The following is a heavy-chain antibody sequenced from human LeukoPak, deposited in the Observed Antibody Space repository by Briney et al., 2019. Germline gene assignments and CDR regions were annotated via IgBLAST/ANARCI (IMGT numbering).Heavy chain of an antibody. J-gene: IGHJ6*02. CDR3: ARKASGSGSYIRNYYYYGMDV. D-gene: IGHD3-10*01. CDR2: INSGGST. V-gene: IGHV3-53*01. CDR1: GFTVSSNY. Sequence: GGSLRLSCAASGFTVSSNYMSWVRQAPGKGLEWVSVINSGGSTYYADSVKGRFTISRDNSKNTLYLQMNSLRAEDTAVYYCARKASGSGSYIRNYYYYGMDVWGQGTTVTVSS.